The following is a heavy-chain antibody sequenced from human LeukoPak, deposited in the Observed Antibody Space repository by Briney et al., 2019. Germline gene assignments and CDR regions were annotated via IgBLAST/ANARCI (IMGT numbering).Heavy chain of an antibody. CDR3: ARPYCSSTSCQRPFDY. D-gene: IGHD2-2*01. V-gene: IGHV1-46*01. CDR1: GYTFTSYY. Sequence: ASVKVSCKASGYTFTSYYMHWVRQAPGQGLEWMGIINPSGGSTSYAQKFQGRVTTTRDTSTSTVYMELSSLRSEDTAVYYCARPYCSSTSCQRPFDYWGQGTLVTVSS. CDR2: INPSGGST. J-gene: IGHJ4*02.